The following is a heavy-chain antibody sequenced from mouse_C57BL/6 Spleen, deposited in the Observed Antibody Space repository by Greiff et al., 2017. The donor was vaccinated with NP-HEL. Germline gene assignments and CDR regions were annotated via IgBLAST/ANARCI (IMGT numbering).Heavy chain of an antibody. Sequence: QVHVKQPGAELVKPGASVKLSCKASGYTFTSYWMHWVKQRPGQGLEWIGMIHPNSGSTNYNEKFKSKATLTVDKSSSTAYMQLSSLTSEDSAVYYSARNRNYYFDYWGQGTTLTVSS. CDR2: IHPNSGST. J-gene: IGHJ2*01. V-gene: IGHV1-64*01. D-gene: IGHD4-1*02. CDR3: ARNRNYYFDY. CDR1: GYTFTSYW.